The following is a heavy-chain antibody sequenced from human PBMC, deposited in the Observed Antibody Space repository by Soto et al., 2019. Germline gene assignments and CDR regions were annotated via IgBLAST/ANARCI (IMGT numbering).Heavy chain of an antibody. CDR2: ISAYNCNT. V-gene: IGHV1-18*01. CDR3: ARSRVESSSWYLAWNSVDP. CDR1: GYTXTSYG. Sequence: SXKISCKASGYTXTSYGIRLVRQAPGQGLGWIGWISAYNCNTNYAQKLQGRVTITTDTSTSTAYMELRSLRSDDTAGHYCARSRVESSSWYLAWNSVDPWGQGTLVTVSS. D-gene: IGHD6-13*01. J-gene: IGHJ5*02.